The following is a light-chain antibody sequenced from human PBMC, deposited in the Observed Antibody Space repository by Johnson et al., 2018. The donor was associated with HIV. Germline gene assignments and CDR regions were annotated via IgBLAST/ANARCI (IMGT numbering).Light chain of an antibody. Sequence: QSLLTQPPSVSAAPGQKVTISCSGSSSNIGNNYVSWYQQLPVAAPKLLIYDNNKRPSGIPDRFSGSKSGTSATLGITGLQTGDEADYYCGTWDSRLSAYVFATGTKVTVL. CDR1: SSNIGNNY. V-gene: IGLV1-51*01. CDR2: DNN. J-gene: IGLJ1*01. CDR3: GTWDSRLSAYV.